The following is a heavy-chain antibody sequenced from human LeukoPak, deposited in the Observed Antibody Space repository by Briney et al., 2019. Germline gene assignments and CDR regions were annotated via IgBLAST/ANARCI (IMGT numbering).Heavy chain of an antibody. Sequence: PSETLSLTCTVSGGSISSYYWSWIRQPPGKGLEWIGCIYYSGSTNYNPSLKSRVTISVDTSKNQFSLKLSSVTAADTAVYYCARAAEIQGGVDYWGQGTLVTVSS. J-gene: IGHJ4*02. V-gene: IGHV4-59*08. D-gene: IGHD1-1*01. CDR3: ARAAEIQGGVDY. CDR1: GGSISSYY. CDR2: IYYSGST.